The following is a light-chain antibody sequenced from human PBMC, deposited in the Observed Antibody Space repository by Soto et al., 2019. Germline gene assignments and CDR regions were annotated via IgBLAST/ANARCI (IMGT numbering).Light chain of an antibody. CDR2: DVS. J-gene: IGLJ3*02. CDR3: CLYTSSTTWV. Sequence: QSALTQPASVSGSPGQSITISCSGSSSDVGGYDYVSWYQQHPGKAPKLMIYDVSNRPSGVSYRFSGSKSGNTASLIISGLQAEDEADYYCCLYTSSTTWVFGGGTKLTVL. CDR1: SSDVGGYDY. V-gene: IGLV2-14*01.